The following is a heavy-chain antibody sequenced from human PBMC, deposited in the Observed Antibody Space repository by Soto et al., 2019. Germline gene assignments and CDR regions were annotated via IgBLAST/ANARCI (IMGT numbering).Heavy chain of an antibody. J-gene: IGHJ6*02. D-gene: IGHD1-1*01. V-gene: IGHV3-30-3*01. CDR1: VFNCGTYA. CDR2: IAYDGINT. CDR3: ARVTPGNNLYYFSGLDV. Sequence: AWWSLRLSCCASVFNCGTYAIHWFRQAPGKGLQWVALIAYDGINTYYADSVKGRFTISRDNSKNTLHLQMNSLRPEDTGVYFCARVTPGNNLYYFSGLDVWGQGTSVTVSS.